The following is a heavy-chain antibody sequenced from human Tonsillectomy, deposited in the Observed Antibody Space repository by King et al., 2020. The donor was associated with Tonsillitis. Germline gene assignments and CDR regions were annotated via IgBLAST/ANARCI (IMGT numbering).Heavy chain of an antibody. CDR2: TFYRSEWYN. CDR3: ERGKASYYGMDV. V-gene: IGHV6-1*01. Sequence: VQLQQSGPGLVKPSQTLSLTCAISGDSVSSTGAAWNWIRQSPSRGLEWLGRTFYRSEWYNDFLVSVKSRITINPDTSKNQFSLQLNSVTPEDTAVYYCERGKASYYGMDVWGQGTTVTVSS. J-gene: IGHJ6*02. CDR1: GDSVSSTGAA.